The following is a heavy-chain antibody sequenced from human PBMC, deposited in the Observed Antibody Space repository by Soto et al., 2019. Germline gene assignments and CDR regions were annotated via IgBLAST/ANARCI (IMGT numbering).Heavy chain of an antibody. J-gene: IGHJ5*02. V-gene: IGHV1-69*13. CDR3: ARTGIAAAGTWFDP. CDR1: GGTFSSYA. D-gene: IGHD6-13*01. CDR2: IIPIFGTA. Sequence: ASVKVSCKASGGTFSSYAISWVRQAPGQGLEWMGGIIPIFGTANYAQKFQGRATITADESTSTAYMELSSLRSEDTAVYYCARTGIAAAGTWFDPWGQGTLVTVSS.